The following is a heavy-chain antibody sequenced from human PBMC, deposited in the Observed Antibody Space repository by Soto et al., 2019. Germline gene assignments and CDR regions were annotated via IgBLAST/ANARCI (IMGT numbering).Heavy chain of an antibody. CDR2: IWYDGSNK. CDR3: ARVGSRANFYGMDV. Sequence: PGGSLRLSCAASGFTFSSYGMHWVRQAPGKGLEWVAVIWYDGSNKYYADSVKGRFTISRDNSKNTLYLQMNSLRAEDTAVYYCARVGSRANFYGMDVWGQGTTVTVSS. CDR1: GFTFSSYG. D-gene: IGHD1-26*01. V-gene: IGHV3-33*01. J-gene: IGHJ6*02.